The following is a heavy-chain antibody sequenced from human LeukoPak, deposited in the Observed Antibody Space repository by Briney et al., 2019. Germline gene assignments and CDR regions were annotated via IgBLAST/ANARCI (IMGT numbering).Heavy chain of an antibody. V-gene: IGHV4-30-2*01. Sequence: SETLSLTCTVSGGSISSGGYSWSWIRQPPGKGLEWIGYIYHSGSTYYNPSLKSRVTISVDRSKNQFSLKLSSVTAADTAVYYCARGGYYDILTGYPNWFDPWGQGTLVTVSS. CDR1: GGSISSGGYS. J-gene: IGHJ5*02. CDR3: ARGGYYDILTGYPNWFDP. CDR2: IYHSGST. D-gene: IGHD3-9*01.